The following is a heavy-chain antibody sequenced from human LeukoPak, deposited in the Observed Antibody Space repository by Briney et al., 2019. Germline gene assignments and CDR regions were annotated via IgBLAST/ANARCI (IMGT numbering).Heavy chain of an antibody. V-gene: IGHV3-30*02. Sequence: PGGSLRLSCAASGFTFSSYGMHWVRQAPGKGLEWVAFIRYDGSNKYYADSVKGRFTISRDNSKNTLYLQMNSLRAEDTAVYYCASHGRVVDFYDSSGYYYPLGYWGQGTLVTVSS. CDR3: ASHGRVVDFYDSSGYYYPLGY. CDR1: GFTFSSYG. CDR2: IRYDGSNK. D-gene: IGHD3-22*01. J-gene: IGHJ4*02.